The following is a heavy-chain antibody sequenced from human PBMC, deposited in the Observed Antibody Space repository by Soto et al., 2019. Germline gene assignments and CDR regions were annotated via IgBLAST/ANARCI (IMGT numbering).Heavy chain of an antibody. Sequence: GGSLRLSCAAFGFSFSSYEMDWVRQAPGKGLEWVSYISTSGSTIKYADSVKGRFTISRDNAKNSLYLQMSSLRAEDTAVYYCAREMATTQGFDYWGQGTLVTVSS. CDR3: AREMATTQGFDY. V-gene: IGHV3-48*03. CDR1: GFSFSSYE. J-gene: IGHJ4*02. CDR2: ISTSGSTI. D-gene: IGHD5-12*01.